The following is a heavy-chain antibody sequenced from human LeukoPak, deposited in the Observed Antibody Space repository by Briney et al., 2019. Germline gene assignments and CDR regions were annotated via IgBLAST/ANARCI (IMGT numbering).Heavy chain of an antibody. CDR3: AKDTVRTLYSSSWYGIDY. J-gene: IGHJ4*02. D-gene: IGHD6-13*01. CDR2: ISGSGGST. V-gene: IGHV3-23*01. CDR1: GFTFSSYA. Sequence: GGSLRLSCAASGFTFSSYATSWVRQAPGKGLEWVSAISGSGGSTYYADSVKGRFTISRDNSKNTLYLQMNSLRAEDTSVYYCAKDTVRTLYSSSWYGIDYWGQGTLVTVSS.